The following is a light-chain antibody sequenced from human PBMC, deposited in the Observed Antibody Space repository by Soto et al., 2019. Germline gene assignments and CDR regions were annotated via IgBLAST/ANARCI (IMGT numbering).Light chain of an antibody. CDR2: GVS. CDR3: QEYRGLPT. CDR1: QTVSITY. J-gene: IGKJ4*02. Sequence: RARQTVSITYLTWYQEKPGQAPRLLIFGVSKRATGIQDRFSGSGSGRDLTLNMSRVDGHGIAVYHCQEYRGLPTCGGGTKVDIK. V-gene: IGKV3-20*01.